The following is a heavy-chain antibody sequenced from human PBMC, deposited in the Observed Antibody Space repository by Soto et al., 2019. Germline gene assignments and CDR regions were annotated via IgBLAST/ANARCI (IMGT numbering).Heavy chain of an antibody. CDR3: ARVSYGAAAGETVDY. J-gene: IGHJ4*02. Sequence: ASVKVSCKASGYTFTGYYMHWVRQAPGQGLEWMGWINPNSGGTNYAQKFQGWVTMTRDTSISTAYMELSRLRSDDTAVYYCARVSYGAAAGETVDYWGQGTLVTVSS. CDR2: INPNSGGT. CDR1: GYTFTGYY. V-gene: IGHV1-2*04. D-gene: IGHD6-13*01.